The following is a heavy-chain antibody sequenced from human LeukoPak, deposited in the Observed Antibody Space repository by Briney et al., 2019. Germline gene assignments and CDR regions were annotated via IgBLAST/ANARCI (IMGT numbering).Heavy chain of an antibody. CDR1: GDSISCGNYY. CDR2: IYTSGNT. CDR3: ARDRAGDSFDI. J-gene: IGHJ3*02. V-gene: IGHV4-61*02. Sequence: SKTLSLTCTVSGDSISCGNYYWTWIRHPRGKGLEWIGRIYTSGNTNYNPSLKSQVTISMDTSKNQFSLNLNSVTAADTAVYYCARDRAGDSFDIWGQGTMVTVSS. D-gene: IGHD7-27*01.